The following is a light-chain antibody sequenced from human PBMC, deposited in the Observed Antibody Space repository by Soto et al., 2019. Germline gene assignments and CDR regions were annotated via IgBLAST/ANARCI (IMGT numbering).Light chain of an antibody. CDR2: GAS. CDR3: QQYGSSPGYT. Sequence: EIVLTQSPGTLSLSPGERATLSCRASQSVSSSYLAWYQQKPGQAPRLLIYGASSRATGSPDWFSGSESGTDFTLTISRLEPEDFAVYYCQQYGSSPGYTFGQGTKLEIK. J-gene: IGKJ2*01. CDR1: QSVSSSY. V-gene: IGKV3-20*01.